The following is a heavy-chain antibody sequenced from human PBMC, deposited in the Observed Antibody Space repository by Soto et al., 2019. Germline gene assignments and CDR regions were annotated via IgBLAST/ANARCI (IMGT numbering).Heavy chain of an antibody. CDR1: GTSIRGYY. V-gene: IGHV4-59*01. Sequence: SETLSLTCSVSGTSIRGYYWTWIRQPPGKGLEWIGYIYYTGTTKYNPSLKSRVTISVDTSKNQFSLRLNSVTAAATAVYYCAREVSSFGSNHFDSWGQGALVTVSS. CDR3: AREVSSFGSNHFDS. J-gene: IGHJ4*02. CDR2: IYYTGTT. D-gene: IGHD3-10*01.